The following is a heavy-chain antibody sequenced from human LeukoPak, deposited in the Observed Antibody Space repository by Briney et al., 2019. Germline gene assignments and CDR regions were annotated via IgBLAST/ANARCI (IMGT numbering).Heavy chain of an antibody. CDR3: AREGGVCSSTSCHHYYMDV. Sequence: PVRSLRLSCAASGLTFSYYKMNWVRQAPGKGLWRVSYISISGSTIYFADSVKGRFTISRDNTKNSLYLQMNGLRAEDTAVYYCAREGGVCSSTSCHHYYMDVWGKGTTVTVSS. CDR2: ISISGSTI. J-gene: IGHJ6*03. V-gene: IGHV3-48*03. CDR1: GLTFSYYK. D-gene: IGHD2-2*01.